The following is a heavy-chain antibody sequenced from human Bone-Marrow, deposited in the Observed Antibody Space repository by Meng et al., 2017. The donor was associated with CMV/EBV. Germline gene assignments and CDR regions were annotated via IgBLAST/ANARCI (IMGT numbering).Heavy chain of an antibody. CDR1: GYTFTGYY. J-gene: IGHJ4*02. CDR2: INPNSGGT. Sequence: ASVKVSCKASGYTFTGYYMHWVRQAPGQGLEWMGWINPNSGGTNYAQKFQGRVTMTRDTSISTAYMELSRLRSDDTAVYYCARDLLYDFWSGYYSSASRYYFDYWGQGTLVTVSS. V-gene: IGHV1-2*02. D-gene: IGHD3-3*01. CDR3: ARDLLYDFWSGYYSSASRYYFDY.